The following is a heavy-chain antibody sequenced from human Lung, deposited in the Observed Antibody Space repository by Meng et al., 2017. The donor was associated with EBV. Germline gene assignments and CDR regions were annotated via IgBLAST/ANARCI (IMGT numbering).Heavy chain of an antibody. Sequence: QVQRQESGPGLVRPSQTLSPTCTCSGDSISRGGYYWNWIRQHPGEGLEWIGNIYYTGSTHYNPSLNSRVTISMDKSKNQLSLRLSSVTAADTAVYYCARGLWYYDRGGYFDNWGRGTLVTVSS. J-gene: IGHJ4*02. CDR3: ARGLWYYDRGGYFDN. V-gene: IGHV4-31*03. CDR1: GDSISRGGYY. CDR2: IYYTGST. D-gene: IGHD3-22*01.